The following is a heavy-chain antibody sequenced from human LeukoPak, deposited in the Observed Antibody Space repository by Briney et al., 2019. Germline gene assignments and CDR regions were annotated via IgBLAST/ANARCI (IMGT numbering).Heavy chain of an antibody. J-gene: IGHJ4*02. CDR1: GACISNSDYY. Sequence: SETLSLTCTVSGACISNSDYYWSWIRQPPGKGLVWIGYIYHSGGTYYNPSLKSRLTISVDTSKNQFSLKLSSVTAADTAVYYCAISGGTSGNFDNWGQGTLVTVSS. CDR2: IYHSGGT. D-gene: IGHD2-8*01. CDR3: AISGGTSGNFDN. V-gene: IGHV4-30-4*01.